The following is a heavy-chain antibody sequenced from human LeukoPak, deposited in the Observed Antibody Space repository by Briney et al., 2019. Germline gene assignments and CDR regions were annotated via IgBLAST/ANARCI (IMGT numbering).Heavy chain of an antibody. J-gene: IGHJ4*02. CDR2: ISCNGGST. D-gene: IGHD5-12*01. Sequence: PGGSLRLSCAASGFTFSSYAMSWVRQAPGKGLEWVSAISCNGGSTYYADSVKGRFTISRDNSKNTLYLQMNSLRAEDTAVYYXXXEGGYSGYGSHYWGQGTLITVSS. CDR3: XXEGGYSGYGSHY. V-gene: IGHV3-23*01. CDR1: GFTFSSYA.